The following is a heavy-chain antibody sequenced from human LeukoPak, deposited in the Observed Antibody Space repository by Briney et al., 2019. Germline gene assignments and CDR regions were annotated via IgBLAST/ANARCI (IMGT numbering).Heavy chain of an antibody. Sequence: RGSLTLSCPASALTSSSYEMNWVRHAAGKGLEWVAYISSSGSTIYYAGSVKGRFTNSRDNAKNSLYLQMNSLRAEDTAVYYCARDVSSSWYFNYGMDVWGQGTTVTVSS. CDR1: ALTSSSYE. CDR2: ISSSGSTI. V-gene: IGHV3-48*03. D-gene: IGHD6-13*01. CDR3: ARDVSSSWYFNYGMDV. J-gene: IGHJ6*02.